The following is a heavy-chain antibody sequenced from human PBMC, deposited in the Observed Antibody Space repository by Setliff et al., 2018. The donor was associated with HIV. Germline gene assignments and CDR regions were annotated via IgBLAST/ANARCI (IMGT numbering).Heavy chain of an antibody. D-gene: IGHD6-19*01. CDR1: GGSISSSSYY. Sequence: PSETLSLTCTVSGGSISSSSYYWGWIRQPPGKGLEWIGSIYYSGSTYYNPSLKSRVTISGDTSKNQFSLKLSSVTAADTAVYYCARPGTSGWLYFDYWGQGTLVTVSS. CDR3: ARPGTSGWLYFDY. CDR2: IYYSGST. J-gene: IGHJ4*02. V-gene: IGHV4-39*01.